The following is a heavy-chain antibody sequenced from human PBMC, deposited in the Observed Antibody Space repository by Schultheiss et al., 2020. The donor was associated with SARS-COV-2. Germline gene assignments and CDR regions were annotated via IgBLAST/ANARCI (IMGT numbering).Heavy chain of an antibody. J-gene: IGHJ4*02. CDR1: GYSISSGYY. Sequence: SETLSLTCTVSGYSISSGYYWGWIRQPPGKGLEWIGSIYTSGSTNYNPSLKSRVTMSVDTSKNQFSLKLSSVTAADTAVYYCARAMDSSGWYLSEFDYWGQGTLVTVSS. V-gene: IGHV4-38-2*02. CDR3: ARAMDSSGWYLSEFDY. D-gene: IGHD6-19*01. CDR2: IYTSGST.